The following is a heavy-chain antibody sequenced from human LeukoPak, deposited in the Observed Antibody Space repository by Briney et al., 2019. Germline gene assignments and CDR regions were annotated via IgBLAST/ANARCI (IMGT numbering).Heavy chain of an antibody. J-gene: IGHJ3*02. CDR3: ARQTTVTTDPAFDI. CDR1: GGSISSYY. Sequence: PSETLSLTCTVSGGSISSYYWSWIRQPPGKGLEWIGYIYYSGSTNYNPSLKSRVTISVDTSKKQFSLKLSSVTAADTAVYYCARQTTVTTDPAFDIWGQGTMVTVSS. CDR2: IYYSGST. V-gene: IGHV4-59*01. D-gene: IGHD4-17*01.